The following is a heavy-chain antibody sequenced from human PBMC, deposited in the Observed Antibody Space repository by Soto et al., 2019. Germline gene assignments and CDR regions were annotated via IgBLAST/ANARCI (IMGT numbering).Heavy chain of an antibody. CDR2: IVVGSGST. Sequence: SVKVSCTASGFTFTSSTVQWVRQARGQRLEWVGWIVVGSGSTNYAQKFQERVTITRDMSTSTAYMELSSLRSEDTAVYYCARTSGYYFYDYWGQGTLVTVSS. J-gene: IGHJ4*02. D-gene: IGHD3-3*01. V-gene: IGHV1-58*01. CDR3: ARTSGYYFYDY. CDR1: GFTFTSST.